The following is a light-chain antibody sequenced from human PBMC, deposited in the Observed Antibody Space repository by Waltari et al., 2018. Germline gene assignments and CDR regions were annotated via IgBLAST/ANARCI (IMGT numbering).Light chain of an antibody. Sequence: NFMLTQPHSMSESPGKTVIISCTRSSDSIARFYVQWFQQRPGSAPTTVIFEDNQRPSGVPDRFSGSIDSSSNSASLTISGLKPEDEADYYCQSYDGSSVVFGGGTKLTVL. CDR3: QSYDGSSVV. V-gene: IGLV6-57*04. J-gene: IGLJ2*01. CDR2: EDN. CDR1: SDSIARFY.